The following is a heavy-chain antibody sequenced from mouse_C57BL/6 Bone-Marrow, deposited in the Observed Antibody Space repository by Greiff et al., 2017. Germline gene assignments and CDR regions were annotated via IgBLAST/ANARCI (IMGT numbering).Heavy chain of an antibody. Sequence: VKLVESGAELVRPGTSVKMSCKASGYTFTNYWIGWAKQRPGHGLEWIGDIYPGGGYTNYNEKFKGKATLTADKSSSTAYMQFSSLTSEDSAIYYCARWSDYDGSLDLAMDYWGQGTSVTVSS. J-gene: IGHJ4*01. D-gene: IGHD2-4*01. CDR2: IYPGGGYT. CDR1: GYTFTNYW. CDR3: ARWSDYDGSLDLAMDY. V-gene: IGHV1-63*01.